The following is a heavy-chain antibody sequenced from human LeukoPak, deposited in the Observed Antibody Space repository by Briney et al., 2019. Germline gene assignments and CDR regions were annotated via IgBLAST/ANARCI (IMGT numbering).Heavy chain of an antibody. J-gene: IGHJ3*02. CDR2: TRNKANSYTT. D-gene: IGHD3-3*01. V-gene: IGHV3-72*01. Sequence: QPGGSLRLSCAASGFTFSDHYMDWVRQAPGKGLEWVGRTRNKANSYTTEYAASVKGRFTISRDDSKNSLYLQMNSLKTEDTAVYYCARGGFGIWSGYSYAFDIWGQGTMVTVSS. CDR3: ARGGFGIWSGYSYAFDI. CDR1: GFTFSDHY.